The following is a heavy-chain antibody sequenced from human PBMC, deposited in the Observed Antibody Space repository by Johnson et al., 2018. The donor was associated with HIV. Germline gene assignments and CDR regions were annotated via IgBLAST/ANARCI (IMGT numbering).Heavy chain of an antibody. D-gene: IGHD2-21*02. Sequence: QVKLVESGGGVVQPGGSLRLSCAASGFTFSSYGMHWVRQAPGKGLEWVAVISYDGSNKYYADSVKGRFTVSRDNSKNTLYLQMNSLRVEDKAMYYWSRDGSGQAVVLTATRRGYGFGLDIWGQGTMVTVSS. J-gene: IGHJ3*02. V-gene: IGHV3-30*19. CDR1: GFTFSSYG. CDR3: SRDGSGQAVVLTATRRGYGFGLDI. CDR2: ISYDGSNK.